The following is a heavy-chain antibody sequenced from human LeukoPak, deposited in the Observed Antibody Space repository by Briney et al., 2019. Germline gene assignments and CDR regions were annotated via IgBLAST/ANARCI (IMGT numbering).Heavy chain of an antibody. D-gene: IGHD6-19*01. V-gene: IGHV1-18*01. CDR3: ARDTLSSGWYGSDY. J-gene: IGHJ4*02. CDR2: ISAYNGNT. CDR1: GYTFTSYG. Sequence: ASVKVSCKASGYTFTSYGISWVRQAPGQGLEWMGWISAYNGNTNYAQKLQGRVTMTTDTSTSTACMELRSLRSDDTAVYYCARDTLSSGWYGSDYWGQGTLVTVSS.